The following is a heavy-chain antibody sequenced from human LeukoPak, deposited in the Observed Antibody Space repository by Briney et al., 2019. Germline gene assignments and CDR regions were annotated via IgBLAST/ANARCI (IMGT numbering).Heavy chain of an antibody. V-gene: IGHV4-34*01. J-gene: IGHJ6*02. CDR1: GGSFGGYY. D-gene: IGHD6-6*01. CDR3: ARGRIAARPYYYYYGMDV. CDR2: INHSGST. Sequence: SETLSLTCAVYGGSFGGYYWSWIRQPPGKGLEWIGEINHSGSTNYNPSLKSRVTISVDTSKNQFSLKLSSVTAADTAVYYCARGRIAARPYYYYYGMDVWGQGTTVTVSS.